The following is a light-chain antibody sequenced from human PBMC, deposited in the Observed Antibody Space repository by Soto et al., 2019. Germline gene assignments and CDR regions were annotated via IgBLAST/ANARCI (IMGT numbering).Light chain of an antibody. Sequence: EIVVTQSPATLSVSPGERVTLSCRASQSVSSSLAWYQQRPGQAPRLLIYDTSTRAPGIAARFSGSGSETEFTLAISSLQSEDVAVYYCQQYVHWPPGTVGQGTPVEIK. J-gene: IGKJ1*01. V-gene: IGKV3-15*01. CDR3: QQYVHWPPGT. CDR2: DTS. CDR1: QSVSSS.